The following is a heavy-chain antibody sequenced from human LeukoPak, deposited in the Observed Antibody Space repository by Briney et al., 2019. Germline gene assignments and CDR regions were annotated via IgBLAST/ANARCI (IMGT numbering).Heavy chain of an antibody. J-gene: IGHJ4*02. D-gene: IGHD3-10*01. CDR2: ISYDGSNK. Sequence: GGSLRLSCAASGFTFSSYAMHWVRQAPGKGLEWVAVISYDGSNKYYADSVKGRFTISRDNSKNTLYLQMNSLRAEDTAVYYCARDQGSLFGELLYYFDYWGQGTLVTVYS. CDR3: ARDQGSLFGELLYYFDY. V-gene: IGHV3-30*04. CDR1: GFTFSSYA.